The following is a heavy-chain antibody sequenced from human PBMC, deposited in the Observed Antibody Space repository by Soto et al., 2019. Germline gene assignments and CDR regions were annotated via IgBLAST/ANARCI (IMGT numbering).Heavy chain of an antibody. CDR3: ARHAVHSSGFIDY. Sequence: SETLSLTCAVSGGSFSGYYWSWIRQPPGKGLEWIGEIHQSGSTYYNPSLKSRVTISVDTSKNQFSLKLSSVTAADTAVYYCARHAVHSSGFIDYWGQGTLVTVS. CDR2: IHQSGST. CDR1: GGSFSGYY. V-gene: IGHV4-34*01. J-gene: IGHJ4*02. D-gene: IGHD6-19*01.